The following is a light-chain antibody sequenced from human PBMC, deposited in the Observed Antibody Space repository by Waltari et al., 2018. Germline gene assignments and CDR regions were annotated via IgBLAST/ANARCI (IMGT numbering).Light chain of an antibody. V-gene: IGKV1-8*01. Sequence: AIRITQSPSSLSASTGDRVTIPCRASQGIRSYLAWYQQKPGKAPKFLIYAASTLQSGVPSRFSGSGSGTDFTLTISCLQSEDFASYYCQQYYSHPPTFGQGTKVENK. CDR2: AAS. J-gene: IGKJ1*01. CDR3: QQYYSHPPT. CDR1: QGIRSY.